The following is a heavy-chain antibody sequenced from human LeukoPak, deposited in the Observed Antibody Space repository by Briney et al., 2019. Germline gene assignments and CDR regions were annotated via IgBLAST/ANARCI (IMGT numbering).Heavy chain of an antibody. CDR3: ARLSKGRYFDYIFDF. CDR1: DGSVSSSTYY. Sequence: SETLSLTCAVSDGSVSSSTYYWGWIRQPPGKGLEWIGNIYYTGSSYYNPSLKSRVTMSVDTSKNQFSLKMNSVTAADTAVYYCARLSKGRYFDYIFDFWGQGTLLTVSS. J-gene: IGHJ4*02. CDR2: IYYTGSS. D-gene: IGHD3-9*01. V-gene: IGHV4-39*01.